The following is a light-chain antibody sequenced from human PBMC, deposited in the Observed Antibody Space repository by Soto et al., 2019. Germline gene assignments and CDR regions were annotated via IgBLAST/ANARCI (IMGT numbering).Light chain of an antibody. J-gene: IGLJ1*01. Sequence: QSVLTQPASVSGSPGQSITISCTGTSSDFGGYNYVSWYQQHPGKAPRLIIHDVTNRPSGVSNRFSGSKSGNTASLTISGLQAEDEADYYCSSYTSSSTLYVFGAGTKVTVL. V-gene: IGLV2-14*03. CDR2: DVT. CDR3: SSYTSSSTLYV. CDR1: SSDFGGYNY.